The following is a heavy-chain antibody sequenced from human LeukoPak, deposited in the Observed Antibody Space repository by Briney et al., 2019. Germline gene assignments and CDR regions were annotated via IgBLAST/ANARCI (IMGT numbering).Heavy chain of an antibody. CDR3: ARAPNYYGSGRHEYFQH. CDR1: GFTFSSYA. V-gene: IGHV3-30-3*01. CDR2: ISYDGSNK. Sequence: PGGSLRLSCAASGFTFSSYAMHWVRQAPGKGLEWVAVISYDGSNKYYADSVKGRFTISRDNSKNTLYLQMNSLRAEDTAVYYCARAPNYYGSGRHEYFQHWGQGTLVTVSS. J-gene: IGHJ1*01. D-gene: IGHD3-10*01.